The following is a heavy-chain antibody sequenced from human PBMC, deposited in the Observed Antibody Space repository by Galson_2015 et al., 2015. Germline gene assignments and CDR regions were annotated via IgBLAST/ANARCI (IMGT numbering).Heavy chain of an antibody. V-gene: IGHV3-30-3*01. D-gene: IGHD3-22*01. Sequence: SLRLSCAASGFTFSSYAMHWVRQAPGKGLEWVAVISYDGGNKYYADSVKGRFTISRDNSKNTLYLQMNSLRAEDTAVHYCARDHYDSSGSLDYWGQGTLVTVSS. CDR3: ARDHYDSSGSLDY. CDR2: ISYDGGNK. J-gene: IGHJ4*02. CDR1: GFTFSSYA.